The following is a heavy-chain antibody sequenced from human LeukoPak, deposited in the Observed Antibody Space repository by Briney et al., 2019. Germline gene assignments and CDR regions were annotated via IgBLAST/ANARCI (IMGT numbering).Heavy chain of an antibody. CDR1: GFTFSSYA. V-gene: IGHV3-30*04. D-gene: IGHD6-13*01. J-gene: IGHJ3*02. CDR2: ISYDGSNK. CDR3: ARYGSWYIGAFGI. Sequence: GRSLRLSCAASGFTFSSYAMHWVRQAPGKGLEWVAVISYDGSNKYYADSVKGRFTISRDNSKNTLYLQMNSLRAEDTAVYYCARYGSWYIGAFGIWGQGTMVTVSS.